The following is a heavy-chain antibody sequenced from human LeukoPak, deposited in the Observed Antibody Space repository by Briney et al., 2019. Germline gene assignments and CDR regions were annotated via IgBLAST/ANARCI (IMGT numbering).Heavy chain of an antibody. V-gene: IGHV3-30-3*01. CDR2: ISSDGSNK. Sequence: PGGSLRLSCAASGFTFSSYAMHWVRQAPGKGLEWVAVISSDGSNKYYADSVKGRFTISRDNSKNTLYLQMNSLRAEDTAMYYCARRVAAAGTGYFDYWGQGTLVTVSS. CDR3: ARRVAAAGTGYFDY. D-gene: IGHD6-13*01. CDR1: GFTFSSYA. J-gene: IGHJ4*02.